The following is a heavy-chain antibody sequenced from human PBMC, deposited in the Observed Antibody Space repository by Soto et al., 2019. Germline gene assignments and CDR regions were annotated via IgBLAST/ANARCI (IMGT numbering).Heavy chain of an antibody. J-gene: IGHJ4*02. CDR1: GVSISSGNW. CDR3: SRRVYDTRLNYMYFDF. CDR2: IFHDGTA. Sequence: SETLSLTCAVSGVSISSGNWWTWVRQSPHRGLGYIGEIFHDGTANYYPSFERRVAISVDTSKNQFSLKLTSVTAADTAIYFCSRRVYDTRLNYMYFDFWGQGTLVTVSS. D-gene: IGHD3-10*01. V-gene: IGHV4-4*02.